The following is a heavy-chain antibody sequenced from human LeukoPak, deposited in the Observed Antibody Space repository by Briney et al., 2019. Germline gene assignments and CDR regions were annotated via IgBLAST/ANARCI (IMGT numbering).Heavy chain of an antibody. V-gene: IGHV4-59*08. J-gene: IGHJ4*02. CDR2: IYYSGST. CDR3: ARHGSRIAAAGL. CDR1: GGSISSYY. D-gene: IGHD6-13*01. Sequence: SETLSLTCTVSGGSISSYYWSWIRQPPGKGLEWIGYIYYSGSTNYNPSLKSRVTISVDTSKNQFSLKLSSVTAADTAVYYCARHGSRIAAAGLWGQGTLVTVSS.